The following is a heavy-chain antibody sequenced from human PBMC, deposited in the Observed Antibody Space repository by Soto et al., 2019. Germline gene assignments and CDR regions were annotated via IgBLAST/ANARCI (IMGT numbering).Heavy chain of an antibody. CDR3: ARIAIDGGAPTRLFDY. CDR1: GFSLSTSEMC. V-gene: IGHV2-70*11. D-gene: IGHD1-26*01. CDR2: IDWDDDK. Sequence: SGPTLVNPTQTLTLTCTFSGFSLSTSEMCVSWIRQPPGKALEWLARIDWDDDKYYSTSLKTRLTISKDTSKNQVVLTMTNMDPVDTATYYCARIAIDGGAPTRLFDYWGQGTLVTVSS. J-gene: IGHJ4*02.